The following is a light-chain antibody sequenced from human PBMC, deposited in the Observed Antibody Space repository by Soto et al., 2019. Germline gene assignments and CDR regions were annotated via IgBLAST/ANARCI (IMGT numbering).Light chain of an antibody. J-gene: IGLJ1*01. Sequence: QSALTQPASMSGSPGQSITISCTGTSSDIGTYKYVSWYQQHPGNAPKLMIYEVSHWPSGVSSRFSGSKSGNTASLTISGLQAEDEGDYYCGSYTSISTYVFGTGTKLPVL. V-gene: IGLV2-14*01. CDR1: SSDIGTYKY. CDR2: EVS. CDR3: GSYTSISTYV.